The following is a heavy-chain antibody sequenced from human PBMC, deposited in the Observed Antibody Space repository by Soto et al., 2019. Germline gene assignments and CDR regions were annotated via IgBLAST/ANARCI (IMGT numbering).Heavy chain of an antibody. Sequence: GGSLRLSCAASGFTFSSYGMHWVRQAPGKGLEWVAVISYDGSNKYYADSVKGRFTISRDNSKNTLYLQMNSLRAEDTAVYYCAKDYEYSSFDYWGQGTLVTVSS. J-gene: IGHJ4*02. CDR1: GFTFSSYG. V-gene: IGHV3-30*18. CDR3: AKDYEYSSFDY. CDR2: ISYDGSNK. D-gene: IGHD6-6*01.